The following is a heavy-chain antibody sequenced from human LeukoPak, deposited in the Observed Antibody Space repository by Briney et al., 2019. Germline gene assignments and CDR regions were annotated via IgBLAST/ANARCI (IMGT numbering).Heavy chain of an antibody. CDR3: ARAGGDDDAFDI. CDR2: IYYSGST. D-gene: IGHD2-21*02. CDR1: GGSISSGGYY. J-gene: IGHJ3*02. Sequence: NPSETLSLTCTVSGGSISSGGYYWSWIRQHPGKGLEWIGYIYYSGSTYYNPSLKSRVTISVDTSKNQFPLKLSSVTAADTAVYYCARAGGDDDAFDIWGQGTMVTVSS. V-gene: IGHV4-31*03.